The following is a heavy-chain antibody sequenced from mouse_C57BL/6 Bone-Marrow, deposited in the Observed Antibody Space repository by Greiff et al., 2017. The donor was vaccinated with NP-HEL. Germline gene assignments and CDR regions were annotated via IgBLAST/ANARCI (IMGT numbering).Heavy chain of an antibody. CDR3: TLYYEAY. CDR2: IDPENGDT. D-gene: IGHD1-1*01. V-gene: IGHV14-4*01. CDR1: GFNIKDDY. Sequence: EVKLMESGAELVRPGASVKLSCTASGFNIKDDYMHWVKQRPEQGLEWIGWIDPENGDTEYASKFQGKATITADTSSNTAYLQLSSLTSEDTAVYYCTLYYEAYWGQGTLVTVSA. J-gene: IGHJ3*01.